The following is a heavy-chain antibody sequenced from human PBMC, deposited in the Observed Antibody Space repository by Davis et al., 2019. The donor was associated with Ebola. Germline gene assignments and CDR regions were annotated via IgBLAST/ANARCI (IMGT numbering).Heavy chain of an antibody. CDR1: GVSISSFY. V-gene: IGHV4-59*01. J-gene: IGHJ4*02. CDR3: ARGSYGDRVY. D-gene: IGHD2-21*01. CDR2: IYYSGIT. Sequence: MPSETLSLTCSVSGVSISSFYWSWSRQTPGKGLEWVGYIYYSGITKYNPSLKSRVTISIDTSKTQFSLNLSSVTAADTAVYYCARGSYGDRVYWGQGTLVTVSS.